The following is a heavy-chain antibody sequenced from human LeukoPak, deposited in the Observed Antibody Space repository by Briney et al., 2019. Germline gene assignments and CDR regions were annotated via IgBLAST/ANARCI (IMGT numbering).Heavy chain of an antibody. CDR3: AKDRGCSGSSCYFDC. Sequence: ETLSLTCTVSGASISSYYWSWIRQPPGKGLEWVSAISGSGASIYYADSVKGRFTISRDNSKNTLYLQMNGLRAEDTAVYYCAKDRGCSGSSCYFDCWGQGTLVTVSS. D-gene: IGHD2-15*01. J-gene: IGHJ4*02. CDR2: ISGSGASI. CDR1: GASISSYY. V-gene: IGHV3-23*01.